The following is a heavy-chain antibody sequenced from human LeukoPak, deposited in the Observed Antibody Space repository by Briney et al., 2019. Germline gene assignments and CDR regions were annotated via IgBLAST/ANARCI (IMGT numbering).Heavy chain of an antibody. Sequence: GGSLRLSCAASGFTFSNYWMHWVRQAPGKGLVWVSRINSDGSSTTYADSVKGRFTISRDNAKNTVYLQMNSLRAEDTAVYYCATAITGTVYFDYWGQGTLVTVSS. CDR3: ATAITGTVYFDY. V-gene: IGHV3-74*01. J-gene: IGHJ4*02. D-gene: IGHD1-7*01. CDR1: GFTFSNYW. CDR2: INSDGSST.